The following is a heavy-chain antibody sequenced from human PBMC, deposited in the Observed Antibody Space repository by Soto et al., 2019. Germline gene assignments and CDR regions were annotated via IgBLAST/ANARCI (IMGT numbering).Heavy chain of an antibody. CDR3: ARSAGTIFPGHGMNV. V-gene: IGHV1-18*01. CDR2: ISAYNGNT. J-gene: IGHJ6*02. D-gene: IGHD3-9*01. Sequence: QVQLVQSGAEVKKPGASVKVSCKASGYTFTSYGISWVRQAPGQGLEWMGWISAYNGNTNYAQKLQGRVPMTTDTATSTANRELRSLRSDDTAVYYGARSAGTIFPGHGMNVWGQGTTVTVSS. CDR1: GYTFTSYG.